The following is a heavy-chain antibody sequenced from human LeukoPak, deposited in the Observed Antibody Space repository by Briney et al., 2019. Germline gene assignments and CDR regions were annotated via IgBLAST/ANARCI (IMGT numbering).Heavy chain of an antibody. D-gene: IGHD6-13*01. CDR1: GGSISSSSYY. Sequence: PSETLSLTCTVSGGSISSSSYYWGWIRQPPGKGLEWIGSIYYSGSTYYNPSLKSRVTISVDTSKNQFSLKLSSVTAADTAVYYCARVTAAGTADDAFDIWGQGTMVTVSS. CDR2: IYYSGST. J-gene: IGHJ3*02. CDR3: ARVTAAGTADDAFDI. V-gene: IGHV4-39*01.